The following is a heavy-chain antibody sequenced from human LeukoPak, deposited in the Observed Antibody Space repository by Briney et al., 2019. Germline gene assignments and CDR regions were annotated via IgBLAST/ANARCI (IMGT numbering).Heavy chain of an antibody. J-gene: IGHJ4*02. Sequence: GGSLRLSCATSKFNFNSYGMSWVRQAPGKGLEWVSSISGSGGSTQYADSVQGRFTISRDNSKNTLYLQMNSLRPEDTAVYYCAKVRVGTAHFDYWGQGTLVTVSS. V-gene: IGHV3-23*01. CDR3: AKVRVGTAHFDY. CDR1: KFNFNSYG. CDR2: ISGSGGST. D-gene: IGHD2-15*01.